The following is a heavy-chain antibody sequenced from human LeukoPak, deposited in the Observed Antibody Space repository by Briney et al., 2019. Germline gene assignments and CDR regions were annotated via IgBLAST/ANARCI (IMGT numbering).Heavy chain of an antibody. Sequence: ASVKVCCKASGYTLTRYGISWVRQAPGQGLEWMGWISAYNGNTNYAQKLQGRVTMTTDTSTSTAYMELRSLRSDDTAVYYCAKDGRRGYGEIWGQGTLVTVSS. D-gene: IGHD4-17*01. CDR3: AKDGRRGYGEI. V-gene: IGHV1-18*01. CDR1: GYTLTRYG. CDR2: ISAYNGNT. J-gene: IGHJ4*02.